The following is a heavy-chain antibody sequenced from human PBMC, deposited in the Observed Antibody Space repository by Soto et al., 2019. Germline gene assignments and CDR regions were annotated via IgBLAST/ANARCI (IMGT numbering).Heavy chain of an antibody. CDR1: GGTFSSYA. CDR2: IIPIFGTA. D-gene: IGHD4-4*01. CDR3: ARDSAPDYSNSIWFDP. V-gene: IGHV1-69*13. Sequence: SVKVSCKASGGTFSSYAISWVRQAPGQGLEWMGGIIPIFGTANYAQKFQGRVAITADESTSTAYMELSSLRSEDTAVYYCARDSAPDYSNSIWFDPWGQGTLVTVSS. J-gene: IGHJ5*02.